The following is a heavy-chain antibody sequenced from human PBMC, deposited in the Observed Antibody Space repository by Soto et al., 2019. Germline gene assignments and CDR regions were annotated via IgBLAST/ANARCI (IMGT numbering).Heavy chain of an antibody. J-gene: IGHJ5*02. CDR3: ARQVLSLRFLEWLPNWFDP. D-gene: IGHD3-3*01. Sequence: SSETLSLTCTVSGGSISSGGYYWSWIRQHPGKGLEWIGYIYYSGSTNYNPSLKSRVTISVDTSKNQFSLKLSSVTAADTAVYYCARQVLSLRFLEWLPNWFDPWGQGTLVTVSS. CDR2: IYYSGST. CDR1: GGSISSGGYY. V-gene: IGHV4-61*08.